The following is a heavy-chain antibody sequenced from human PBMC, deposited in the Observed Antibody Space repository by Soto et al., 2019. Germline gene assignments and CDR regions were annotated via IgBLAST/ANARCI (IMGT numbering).Heavy chain of an antibody. CDR3: ARDFSRSSFDF. J-gene: IGHJ4*02. CDR2: IYYTGST. CDR1: GVSISRSSYY. Sequence: SETLSLTCTVSGVSISRSSYYWAWIRQPPGKGLEWLGSIYYTGSTYYTPSLKSRVTISVDTSKNQFSLELSSVTAADTAVYYCARDFSRSSFDFWGQGALVTVSS. D-gene: IGHD3-3*02. V-gene: IGHV4-39*01.